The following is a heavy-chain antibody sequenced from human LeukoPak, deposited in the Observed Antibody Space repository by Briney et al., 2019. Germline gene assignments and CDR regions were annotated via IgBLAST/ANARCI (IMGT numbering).Heavy chain of an antibody. V-gene: IGHV4-31*01. D-gene: IGHD2-2*02. CDR3: ARGNLVVPAAILGVGWFDP. J-gene: IGHJ5*02. CDR1: GGSISSGCYY. CDR2: IYYSGST. Sequence: SQTLSLTCNVSGGSISSGCYYWSWIRQHPGKGLEWIGYIYYSGSTYYNPSLKSLVTISVDTSKNQFSLKLSSVTAADTAVYYCARGNLVVPAAILGVGWFDPWGQGTLVTVSS.